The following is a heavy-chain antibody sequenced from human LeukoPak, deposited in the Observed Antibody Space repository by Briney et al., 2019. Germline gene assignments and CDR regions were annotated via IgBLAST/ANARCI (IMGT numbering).Heavy chain of an antibody. CDR2: IYYSGST. J-gene: IGHJ4*02. Sequence: SETLSLTCTVSGGSISSYYWSWIRQPPGKGLEWIGYIYYSGSTNYNPSLKSRVTISVDTSKNQFSLKLSSVTAAYTAVYYCARESLAVAGYDYWGQGTLVTASS. V-gene: IGHV4-59*01. CDR1: GGSISSYY. CDR3: ARESLAVAGYDY. D-gene: IGHD6-19*01.